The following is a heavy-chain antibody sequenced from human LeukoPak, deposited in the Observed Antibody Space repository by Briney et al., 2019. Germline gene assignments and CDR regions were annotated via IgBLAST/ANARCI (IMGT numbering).Heavy chain of an antibody. Sequence: GASVKVSCKASGYTFTAYYIHWVRQAPGQGLEWMGWIGAYNGNTNYAQKLQGRVTTTTDTSTSTAYMELRSLRSDDTAVYYCARDWRLRLPHYGMDVWGQGTTVTVSS. J-gene: IGHJ6*02. CDR1: GYTFTAYY. CDR3: ARDWRLRLPHYGMDV. D-gene: IGHD5-12*01. V-gene: IGHV1-18*04. CDR2: IGAYNGNT.